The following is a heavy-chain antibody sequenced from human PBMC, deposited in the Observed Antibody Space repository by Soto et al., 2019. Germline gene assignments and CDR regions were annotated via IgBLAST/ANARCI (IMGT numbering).Heavy chain of an antibody. V-gene: IGHV3-30*03. D-gene: IGHD1-26*01. CDR1: GFTFSSYG. CDR2: ISYDGSNK. CDR3: ARDNIQRAGAPTSFFDY. Sequence: PGGSLRLSCAASGFTFSSYGMHWVRQAPGKGLEWVAVISYDGSNKYYADSVKGRFTISRDNSKNTLYLQMNSLRAEDTAVYYCARDNIQRAGAPTSFFDYWGQGTLVTVSS. J-gene: IGHJ4*02.